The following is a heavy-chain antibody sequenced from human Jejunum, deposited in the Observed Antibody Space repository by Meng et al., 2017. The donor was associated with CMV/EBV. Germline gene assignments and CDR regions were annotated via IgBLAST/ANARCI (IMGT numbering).Heavy chain of an antibody. D-gene: IGHD6-13*01. V-gene: IGHV3-21*06. J-gene: IGHJ4*02. CDR2: ISPSSSYK. CDR3: ARLEPLAAGGFFDY. CDR1: GFTFSTYG. Sequence: GFTFSTYGMNWVRQAPGAGLEWVSSISPSSSYKYYADSVKGRFTISRDNAKNSVYLEMYSLRAEDTAVYYCARLEPLAAGGFFDYWGQGTLVTVSS.